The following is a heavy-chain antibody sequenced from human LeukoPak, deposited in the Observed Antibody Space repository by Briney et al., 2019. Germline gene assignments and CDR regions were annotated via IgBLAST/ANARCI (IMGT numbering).Heavy chain of an antibody. CDR3: ARAASGDKTYYYYYYMDV. Sequence: PSETLSLTCAVYGGSFSGYYWSWNPQPPGKGLEWIGEINHSGSTNYNPSLKSRVTISVDTSKNQFSLKLSPVTAADTAVYYCARAASGDKTYYYYYYMDVWGKGTTVTVSS. CDR1: GGSFSGYY. CDR2: INHSGST. J-gene: IGHJ6*03. V-gene: IGHV4-34*01. D-gene: IGHD3-9*01.